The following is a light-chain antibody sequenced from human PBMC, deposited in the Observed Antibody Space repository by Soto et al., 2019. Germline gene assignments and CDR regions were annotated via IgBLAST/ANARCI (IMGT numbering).Light chain of an antibody. CDR3: QQYNAWPLT. Sequence: EVVMTQSPATLSVSPGERGTLSCRASQTISNNLAWYQQRPGQAPRLLIHGASTRATGIPARFSGSGSGTEFTLTISSLQSEDFAVYYCQQYNAWPLTFGGGTNVEIK. CDR1: QTISNN. V-gene: IGKV3-15*01. J-gene: IGKJ4*01. CDR2: GAS.